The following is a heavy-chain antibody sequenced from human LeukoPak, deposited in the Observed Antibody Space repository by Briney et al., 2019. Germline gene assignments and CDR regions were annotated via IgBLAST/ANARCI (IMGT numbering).Heavy chain of an antibody. CDR2: IYYRSKWFN. Sequence: SQTLSLTCVLSGDGVSTNNAAAWTWFRQSPSRGLEWLGRIYYRSKWFNEYAISVKSRMLINADTSRNQFSLQLKSVTPEDTAMYYCARGTRNAFDSWGQGTLATVSS. J-gene: IGHJ4*02. CDR1: GDGVSTNNAAA. V-gene: IGHV6-1*01. CDR3: ARGTRNAFDS. D-gene: IGHD2-2*01.